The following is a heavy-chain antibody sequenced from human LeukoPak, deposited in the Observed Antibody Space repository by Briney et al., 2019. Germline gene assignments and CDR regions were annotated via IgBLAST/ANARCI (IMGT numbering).Heavy chain of an antibody. D-gene: IGHD3-3*01. V-gene: IGHV4-34*01. CDR1: GGSFNDYY. CDR2: INHSGST. Sequence: PSETLSLTCAVYGGSFNDYYWSWIRQPPGKGLEWIGEINHSGSTNYNPSLKSRVTISVDTSKNQFSLKLSSVTAADTAVYYCARGRDYDFWSGYRTPFDYWGQGTLVTVSS. CDR3: ARGRDYDFWSGYRTPFDY. J-gene: IGHJ4*02.